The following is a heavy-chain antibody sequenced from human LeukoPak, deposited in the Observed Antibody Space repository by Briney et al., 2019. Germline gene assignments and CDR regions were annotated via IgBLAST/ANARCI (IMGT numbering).Heavy chain of an antibody. CDR3: ARGRPYSSSWYWFDP. CDR2: MNPNSGNT. V-gene: IGHV1-8*01. J-gene: IGHJ5*02. Sequence: ASVTVSCKASGYTFTSYDINWVRQAAGQGLEWMGWMNPNSGNTGYAQKFQGRVTITRNTSISTAYMELSSLRSEDTAVYYCARGRPYSSSWYWFDPWGQGTLVTVSS. CDR1: GYTFTSYD. D-gene: IGHD6-13*01.